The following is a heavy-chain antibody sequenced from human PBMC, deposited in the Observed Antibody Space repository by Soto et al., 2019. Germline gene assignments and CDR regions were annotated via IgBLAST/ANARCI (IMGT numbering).Heavy chain of an antibody. CDR3: AREGFSGYEALDY. CDR1: GGPIRSYY. V-gene: IGHV4-59*01. J-gene: IGHJ4*02. Sequence: QVHLQESGPGLLKPSETLSLTCSVSGGPIRSYYLSWVRQAPGKGLEWIAYIAYTGITGYNPSLRSRVTISGDTSQNVFSLKMTSVPAAETAVYYCAREGFSGYEALDYWGQGILVTVSS. D-gene: IGHD5-12*01. CDR2: IAYTGIT.